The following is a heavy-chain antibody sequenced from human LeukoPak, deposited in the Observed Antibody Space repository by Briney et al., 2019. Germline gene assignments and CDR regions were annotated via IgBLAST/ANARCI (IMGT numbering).Heavy chain of an antibody. CDR1: GGSISSYY. J-gene: IGHJ5*02. CDR3: ARVPLTTGEESWFDP. D-gene: IGHD4-11*01. Sequence: PSETLSLTCTVSGGSISSYYWSWIRQPPGKGLEWIGEINHSGSTNYNPSLKSRVTISVDTSKNQFSLKLSSVTAADTAVYYCARVPLTTGEESWFDPWGQGTLVTVSS. V-gene: IGHV4-34*01. CDR2: INHSGST.